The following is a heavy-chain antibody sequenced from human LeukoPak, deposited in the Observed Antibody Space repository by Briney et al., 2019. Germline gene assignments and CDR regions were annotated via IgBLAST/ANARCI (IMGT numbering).Heavy chain of an antibody. J-gene: IGHJ5*02. CDR2: ISSSTSTI. CDR1: GFTFSTYS. V-gene: IGHV3-48*01. D-gene: IGHD4-11*01. Sequence: GGSLRLSCAASGFTFSTYSMNWVRQAPGKGLEWVSYISSSTSTIYYADPGEGRFTISRDNAKISLYLQMNSLRAEDTAVYYCARVLPYDYINRFDRWGQGTLVTVSS. CDR3: ARVLPYDYINRFDR.